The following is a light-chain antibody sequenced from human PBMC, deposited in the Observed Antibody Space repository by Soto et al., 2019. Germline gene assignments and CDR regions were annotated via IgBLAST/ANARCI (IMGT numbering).Light chain of an antibody. Sequence: QSVLTQPPSVSAAPGQKVTISCSGSGSNIGKDYVSWYQQIPGTAPKLLIYDNNKRPSGIPDRFSGSKSGTSATLGITGLQTGDEADYYCGTWDSRLSVVFGGGTQLTVL. J-gene: IGLJ2*01. CDR3: GTWDSRLSVV. V-gene: IGLV1-51*01. CDR1: GSNIGKDY. CDR2: DNN.